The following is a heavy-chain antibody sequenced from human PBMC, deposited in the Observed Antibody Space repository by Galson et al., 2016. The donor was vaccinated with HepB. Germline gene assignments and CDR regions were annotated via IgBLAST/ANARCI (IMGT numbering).Heavy chain of an antibody. D-gene: IGHD3-9*01. CDR2: INHSGSS. Sequence: SETLSLTCAVSGGSISSSNWWSWVRQTPGKGLEWIGEINHSGSSNYNPSLKSRVTISVDKSKNQFSLKLSSGTAADTAVYFCASTNYDILTGYRDYWGQGTLVTVSS. CDR1: GGSISSSNW. CDR3: ASTNYDILTGYRDY. V-gene: IGHV4-4*02. J-gene: IGHJ4*02.